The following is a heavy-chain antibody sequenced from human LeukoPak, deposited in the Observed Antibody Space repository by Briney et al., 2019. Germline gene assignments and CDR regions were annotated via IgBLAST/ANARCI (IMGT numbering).Heavy chain of an antibody. CDR1: AYTFTTYY. D-gene: IGHD3-22*01. V-gene: IGHV1-8*03. CDR3: ARTKPDNSEIYN. Sequence: ASVTVSFKASAYTFTTYYNNRGRHGPGQGLEWMGWMNPKSGNTGYAQKFQGRLTITRIASISTAYMELSSLRSDDTAVYYCARTKPDNSEIYNWGQGTLVTVSS. J-gene: IGHJ4*02. CDR2: MNPKSGNT.